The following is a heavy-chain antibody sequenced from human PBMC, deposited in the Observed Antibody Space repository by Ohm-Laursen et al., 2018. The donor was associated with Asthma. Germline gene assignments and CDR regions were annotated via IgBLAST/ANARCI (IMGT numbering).Heavy chain of an antibody. CDR3: ARDRRIAARPYYYYGMDV. CDR2: IIPIFGTA. J-gene: IGHJ6*02. CDR1: GGTFSSYA. D-gene: IGHD6-6*01. V-gene: IGHV1-69*01. Sequence: GSSVKVSCKASGGTFSSYAISWVRQAPGQGLEWTGGIIPIFGTANYAQKFQGRVTITADESTSTAYMELSSLRSEDTAVYYCARDRRIAARPYYYYGMDVWGQGTTVTVSS.